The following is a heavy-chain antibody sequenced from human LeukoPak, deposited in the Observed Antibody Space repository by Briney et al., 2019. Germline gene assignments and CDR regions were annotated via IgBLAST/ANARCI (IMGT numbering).Heavy chain of an antibody. Sequence: GGSLRLSCAASGFTFSSYEMNRVRQAPGKGLEWVSYISSSGSTIYYADSVKGRFTISRDNAKNSLYLQMNSLRAEDTAVYYCARIYDSSDYWGQGTLVTVSS. J-gene: IGHJ4*02. D-gene: IGHD3-22*01. CDR1: GFTFSSYE. CDR2: ISSSGSTI. V-gene: IGHV3-48*03. CDR3: ARIYDSSDY.